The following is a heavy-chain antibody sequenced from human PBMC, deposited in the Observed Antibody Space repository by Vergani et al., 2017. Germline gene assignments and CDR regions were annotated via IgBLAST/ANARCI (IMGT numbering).Heavy chain of an antibody. CDR2: ISSSSSYT. D-gene: IGHD6-13*01. CDR1: GFTFSDYY. J-gene: IGHJ6*02. V-gene: IGHV3-11*06. Sequence: QVQLVESGGGLVKPGGSLRLSCAASGFTFSDYYMSWIRQAPGKGLEWVSYISSSSSYTNYADSVKGRFTISRDNAKNLLYLQMNSLRAEDTAVYYCARDDLSSSSGYYYGMDVWGQGTTVTVSS. CDR3: ARDDLSSSSGYYYGMDV.